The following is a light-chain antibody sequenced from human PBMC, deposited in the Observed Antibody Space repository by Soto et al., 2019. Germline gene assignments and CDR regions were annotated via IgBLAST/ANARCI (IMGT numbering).Light chain of an antibody. CDR1: QGIRDE. J-gene: IGKJ2*01. V-gene: IGKV1-6*01. CDR3: LQDYNYPRT. CDR2: GAS. Sequence: AIQMTQFPASLSASVEDRVTITCRASQGIRDELAWYQQKPGKAPNLLIYGASRLESGVPSRFSGSGSGTDFSLTIYSLRPEDSATYFCLQDYNYPRTFGQGTKLQIK.